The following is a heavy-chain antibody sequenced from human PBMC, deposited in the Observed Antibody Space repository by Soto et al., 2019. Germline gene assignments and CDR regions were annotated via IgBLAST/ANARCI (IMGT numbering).Heavy chain of an antibody. V-gene: IGHV1-3*01. CDR2: INAGNGNT. CDR3: ARRNSSGPIDH. Sequence: QVHLVQSGAEVKEPGASVKVSCKTSGFTFTTHAIHWVRQAPGQSLEWMGWINAGNGNTKYSQRFQDRVTITRDTSASTAYMELISLRSEDRAVYYCARRNSSGPIDHWGQGTLVTVSS. J-gene: IGHJ4*02. D-gene: IGHD3-22*01. CDR1: GFTFTTHA.